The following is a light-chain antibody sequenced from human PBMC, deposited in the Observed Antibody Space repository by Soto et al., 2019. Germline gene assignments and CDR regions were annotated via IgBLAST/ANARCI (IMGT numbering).Light chain of an antibody. CDR1: RDDIGAYDY. J-gene: IGLJ2*01. V-gene: IGLV2-14*01. Sequence: QSVLSQPGSVCWSPGHSITISCAGTRDDIGAYDYVSWYQQHPGNAPKLLVYEVTNRPSGVSDRFSGSKSGNTASLTISGLQAEEEADYYCNSYTNSSDLVFGGGTKVTVL. CDR2: EVT. CDR3: NSYTNSSDLV.